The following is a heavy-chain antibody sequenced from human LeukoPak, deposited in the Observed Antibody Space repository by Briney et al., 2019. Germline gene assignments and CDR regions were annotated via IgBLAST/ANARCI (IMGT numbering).Heavy chain of an antibody. D-gene: IGHD2-15*01. CDR3: ARREGIGWSAY. V-gene: IGHV5-51*01. Sequence: GESLKISCKGSGYIFTTYWIGWVRQMPGKGLEWMGIIYPGDSDARYSPSFQGQVSISVDKSISTAFLQWSRLKASDTAMYYCARREGIGWSAYWGQGTLVTVSS. CDR1: GYIFTTYW. CDR2: IYPGDSDA. J-gene: IGHJ4*02.